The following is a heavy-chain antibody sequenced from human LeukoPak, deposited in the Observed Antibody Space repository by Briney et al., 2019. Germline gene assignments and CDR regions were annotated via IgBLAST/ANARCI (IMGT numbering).Heavy chain of an antibody. V-gene: IGHV3-23*01. D-gene: IGHD1-1*01. CDR3: TRYNVGFES. CDR1: GFTFSSYA. J-gene: IGHJ4*02. Sequence: GGSLRLSCAASGFTFSSYAMSWVRQAPGKGLEWVSAISGSGDYTYYADSVKGRFTISRDNSKTTLYLQMNSLKTEDTAVYYCTRYNVGFESWGQGTLVTVSS. CDR2: ISGSGDYT.